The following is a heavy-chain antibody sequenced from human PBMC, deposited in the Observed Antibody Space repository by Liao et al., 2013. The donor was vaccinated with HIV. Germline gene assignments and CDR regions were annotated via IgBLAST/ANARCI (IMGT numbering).Heavy chain of an antibody. J-gene: IGHJ3*02. V-gene: IGHV4-30-2*01. D-gene: IGHD3-9*01. CDR1: GDSISSGGYS. CDR2: ISHSETT. Sequence: QLRLQESGPGLVKPSQTLSLTCAVSGDSISSGGYSWTWIRQPPGKGLEWIGYISHSETTYYSPSLTGRVTISVDTSKNQFSLNLTSVTAADTAVYYCARGRYILTGYFAFDIWGQGTMVTVSS. CDR3: ARGRYILTGYFAFDI.